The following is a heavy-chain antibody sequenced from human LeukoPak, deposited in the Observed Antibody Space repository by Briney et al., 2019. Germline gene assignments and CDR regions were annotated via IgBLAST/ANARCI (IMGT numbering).Heavy chain of an antibody. Sequence: ASVKVSCKVSGYTLTELSMHWVRQAPGKGLEWMGGFDPEDSETIYAQKFQGRVTMTEDTSTDTAYMELSSLRSEDTAVYYCATTGDSSGWYDYWGQGTLVTVSS. CDR2: FDPEDSET. CDR3: ATTGDSSGWYDY. D-gene: IGHD6-19*01. J-gene: IGHJ4*02. CDR1: GYTLTELS. V-gene: IGHV1-24*01.